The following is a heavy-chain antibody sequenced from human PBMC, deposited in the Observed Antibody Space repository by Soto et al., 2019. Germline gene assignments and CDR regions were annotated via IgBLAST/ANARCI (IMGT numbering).Heavy chain of an antibody. CDR2: ISSSSSYI. J-gene: IGHJ4*02. CDR1: GFTFSSYS. V-gene: IGHV3-21*01. D-gene: IGHD3-10*01. CDR3: ARYYYGSGSYPTNFDY. Sequence: GGSLRLSCAASGFTFSSYSMNWVRQAXGKGLEWVSSISSSSSYIYYADSVKGRFTISRDNAKNSLYLQMNSLRAEDTAVYYCARYYYGSGSYPTNFDYWGQGTLVTVSS.